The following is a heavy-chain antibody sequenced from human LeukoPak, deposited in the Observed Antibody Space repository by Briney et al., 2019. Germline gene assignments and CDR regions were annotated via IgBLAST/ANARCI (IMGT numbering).Heavy chain of an antibody. V-gene: IGHV4-34*03. CDR1: DGSFSGYY. CDR3: FADRGGDQGDS. CDR2: INHSGST. Sequence: SETLSLTCAVYDGSFSGYYWSWIRQPPGKGLEWIGEINHSGSTNYNPSLKSRVTISVDTSKNQFSLKLTSVTAADTAVYFCFADRGGDQGDSWGQGTLVTVSS. J-gene: IGHJ4*02. D-gene: IGHD3-16*01.